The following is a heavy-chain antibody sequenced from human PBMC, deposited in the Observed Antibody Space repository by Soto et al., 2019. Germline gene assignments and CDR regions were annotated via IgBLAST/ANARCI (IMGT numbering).Heavy chain of an antibody. Sequence: ASVNVSCKPSGYTLTSYCISWVRQAPAQGIECMGWVSAYNCNTSYAQKLLCPDTITTDTTKSTAYIEPRSLRYDHTAEYYRARGLMVDWSYRPFDYWGQGTLVTVSS. J-gene: IGHJ4*02. D-gene: IGHD1-7*01. CDR2: VSAYNCNT. CDR1: GYTLTSYC. CDR3: ARGLMVDWSYRPFDY. V-gene: IGHV1-18*04.